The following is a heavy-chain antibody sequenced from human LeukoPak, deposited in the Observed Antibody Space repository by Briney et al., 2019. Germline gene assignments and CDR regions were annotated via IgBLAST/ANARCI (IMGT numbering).Heavy chain of an antibody. J-gene: IGHJ4*02. V-gene: IGHV3-23*05. CDR1: GFTFSSYG. CDR2: IYTSGST. CDR3: ARVLSFSSVAGTVDY. Sequence: GGSLRLSCADSGFTFSSYGMRWVREAPGRGLEGVSVIYTSGSTYYAESVKGRFTISSDNFKTTLYLQMNSLRAEDTAIYYCARVLSFSSVAGTVDYWGQGTLVTVSS. D-gene: IGHD6-19*01.